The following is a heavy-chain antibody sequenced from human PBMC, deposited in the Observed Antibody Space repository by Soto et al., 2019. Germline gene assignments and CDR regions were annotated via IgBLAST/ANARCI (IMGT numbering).Heavy chain of an antibody. CDR3: AREMGACSDSSCYPGPYDS. Sequence: GSLRLSCAASGFTFTSYSMKWVRQAPGQGLEWVSYITSKSTTIKYADSVKGRFTVSRDNAKNSLYLQLNSLRDEDTAVYYCAREMGACSDSSCYPGPYDSWGQGTLVTVSS. V-gene: IGHV3-48*02. D-gene: IGHD3-16*01. CDR1: GFTFTSYS. J-gene: IGHJ5*02. CDR2: ITSKSTTI.